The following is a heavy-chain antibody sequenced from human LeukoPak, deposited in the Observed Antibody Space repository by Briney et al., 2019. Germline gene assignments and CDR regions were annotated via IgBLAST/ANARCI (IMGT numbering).Heavy chain of an antibody. D-gene: IGHD3-22*01. CDR1: GGSISSGGYS. CDR2: IYHSGST. J-gene: IGHJ5*02. Sequence: KTSETLSLTCAASGGSISSGGYSWSWIRQPPGKGLEWIGYIYHSGSTYYNPSLKSRVTISVDRSKNQFSLKLSSVTAADTAVYHCARGGPLSYYYDSSGYYPNWFDPWGQGTLVTVSS. V-gene: IGHV4-30-2*01. CDR3: ARGGPLSYYYDSSGYYPNWFDP.